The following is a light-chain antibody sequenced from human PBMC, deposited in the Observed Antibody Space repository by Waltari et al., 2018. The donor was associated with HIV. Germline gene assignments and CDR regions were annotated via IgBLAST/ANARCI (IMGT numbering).Light chain of an antibody. CDR1: RSNIGAGQF. Sequence: QSALTQPPSVSGAPGQRVTISCTGNRSNIGAGQFVHWYQHLPGTAPKLLVYSDINRPSGVPDRFSGSKSGTSASLVITGLQAEDEADYYCQSYDSSLRASVFGGGTKLTVL. J-gene: IGLJ2*01. CDR2: SDI. CDR3: QSYDSSLRASV. V-gene: IGLV1-40*01.